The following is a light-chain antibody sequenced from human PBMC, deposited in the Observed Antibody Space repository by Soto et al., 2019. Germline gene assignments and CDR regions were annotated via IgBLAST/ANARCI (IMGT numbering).Light chain of an antibody. CDR2: EGS. J-gene: IGLJ2*01. CDR1: SSDVGSYNL. Sequence: QSVLTQPASVSGSPGQSITISCTGTSSDVGSYNLVSWYQQHPGKAPKLMIYEGSKRPSGVSNRFSGSKSGNTASLTISGLQAEDEADYNCCSYAGSSTLYVVFGGGTKLTVL. V-gene: IGLV2-23*01. CDR3: CSYAGSSTLYVV.